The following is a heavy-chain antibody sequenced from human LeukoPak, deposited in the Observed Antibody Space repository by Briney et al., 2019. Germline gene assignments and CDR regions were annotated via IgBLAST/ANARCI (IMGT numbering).Heavy chain of an antibody. CDR3: AKGGPTGSNYFDF. CDR1: GFTFSTYS. Sequence: GGSLRLSCAGSGFTFSTYSMNWVRQAPGKGLEWLSYISGSSNIIHYADSVKGRFTISRDNSKTTLYLQMNSLRADDTAVYYCAKGGPTGSNYFDFWGQGTLVTVSS. CDR2: ISGSSNII. D-gene: IGHD1-26*01. V-gene: IGHV3-48*01. J-gene: IGHJ4*02.